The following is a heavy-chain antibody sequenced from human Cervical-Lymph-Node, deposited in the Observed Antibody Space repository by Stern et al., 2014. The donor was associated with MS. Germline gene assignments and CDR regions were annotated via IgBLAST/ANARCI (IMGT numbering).Heavy chain of an antibody. Sequence: EVQLVESGGGLVQPGGSLRLSCAASGFTVNNNYMNWVRQAPGKGLEWVAIIYSDDSTNYAESVKGRFTISRDNSKNTLYLQMSNLRAEDTAVYYCASRPTLVRSWGQGTLVTVSS. CDR1: GFTVNNNY. J-gene: IGHJ4*02. V-gene: IGHV3-66*02. D-gene: IGHD3-10*01. CDR3: ASRPTLVRS. CDR2: IYSDDST.